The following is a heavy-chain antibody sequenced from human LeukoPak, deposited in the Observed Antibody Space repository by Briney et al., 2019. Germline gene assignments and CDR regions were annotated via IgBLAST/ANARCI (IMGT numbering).Heavy chain of an antibody. CDR3: AKDRDFYDRNSFSPDAFDI. D-gene: IGHD2-21*01. V-gene: IGHV3-23*01. CDR2: ISGSDGTT. CDR1: GFTFSSYA. Sequence: GGSLRLSCTATGFTFSSYAMRWVRQAPGKGVEWVSAISGSDGTTRYADSVKGRFTISRDDANNSLHLQMDSLRAEDTAVYYCAKDRDFYDRNSFSPDAFDIWGQGTMVTVSS. J-gene: IGHJ3*02.